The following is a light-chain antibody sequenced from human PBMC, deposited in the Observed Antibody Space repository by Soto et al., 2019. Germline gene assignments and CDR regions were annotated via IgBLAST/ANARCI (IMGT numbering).Light chain of an antibody. J-gene: IGKJ2*01. V-gene: IGKV4-1*01. CDR2: WAS. CDR1: QSVLYSSNNKNY. CDR3: QQYYSTPT. Sequence: DIVMTQSPDSLAVSLGERATINCKSSQSVLYSSNNKNYLAWYQQTPGQPPKLLIYWASTRESGVPDRFSGSGSGTDFTLTISSLQAEDVAVYYCQQYYSTPTFGQGTKLEIK.